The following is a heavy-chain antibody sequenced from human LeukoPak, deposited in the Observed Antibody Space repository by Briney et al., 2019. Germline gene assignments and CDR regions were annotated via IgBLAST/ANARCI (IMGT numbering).Heavy chain of an antibody. Sequence: ASVKVSCKASGYTFTGYYIHWVRQAPGQGLEWMGWINPNSGGTNYAQKFQGRVTMTRDTSISTAYMDLSRLRSDDTAVYYCARRRFFRDGCNYDYYYGMDVWGQGTTVTVSS. CDR1: GYTFTGYY. D-gene: IGHD5-24*01. V-gene: IGHV1-2*02. CDR3: ARRRFFRDGCNYDYYYGMDV. CDR2: INPNSGGT. J-gene: IGHJ6*02.